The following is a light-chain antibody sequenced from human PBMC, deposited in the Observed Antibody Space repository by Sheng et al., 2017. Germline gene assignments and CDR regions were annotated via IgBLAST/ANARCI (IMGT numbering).Light chain of an antibody. Sequence: EIVLTQSPGTLSLSPGESATLSCRASQSISNNFLAWYQQKPGQAPRLLIYGASSRATGIPDRFGGSGSGTEFTLTISRLGPEDFAVYYCQQFGSSPPYSFGQGDQGWRSN. CDR2: GAS. J-gene: IGKJ2*03. CDR3: QQFGSSPPYS. CDR1: QSISNNF. V-gene: IGKV3-20*01.